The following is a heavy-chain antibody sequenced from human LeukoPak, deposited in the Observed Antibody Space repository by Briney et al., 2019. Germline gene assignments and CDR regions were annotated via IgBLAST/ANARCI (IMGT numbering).Heavy chain of an antibody. D-gene: IGHD5-12*01. CDR1: GGFTSSYY. V-gene: IGHV4-4*07. J-gene: IGHJ4*02. CDR3: ARELNWYSGYLFDY. CDR2: IYTSGST. Sequence: PSETLSLTCTVSGGFTSSYYWICFRQPAGKGLEWIGRIYTSGSTNYNPSLKSRVTMSVDTSKNQFSLKLSSVTAADTAVYYCARELNWYSGYLFDYWGQGTLVTVSS.